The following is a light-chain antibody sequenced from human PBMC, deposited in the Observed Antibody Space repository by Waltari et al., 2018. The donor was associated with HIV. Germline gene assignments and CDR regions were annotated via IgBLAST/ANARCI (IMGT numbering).Light chain of an antibody. V-gene: IGKV4-1*01. CDR3: QQYYSTPLT. CDR2: WAS. J-gene: IGKJ1*01. Sequence: DIVMTQSPDSLVVSLGERATINCKSSQSVLYSSNNKKYLAWYQQKLGQPPKLLIYWASTRESGVPDRFSGSGSGTDFTLTISSLQAEDVAVYYCQQYYSTPLTFGQGTKVEIK. CDR1: QSVLYSSNNKKY.